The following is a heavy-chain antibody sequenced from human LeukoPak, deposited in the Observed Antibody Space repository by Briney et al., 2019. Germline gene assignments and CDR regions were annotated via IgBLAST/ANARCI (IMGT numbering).Heavy chain of an antibody. D-gene: IGHD5-18*01. CDR2: IYYSGST. CDR3: ARDTYSYGPNHQPYYYMDV. CDR1: GGSISSSSYY. J-gene: IGHJ6*03. Sequence: PSETLSLTCTVSGGSISSSSYYWGWIRQPPGKGLEWIGSIYYSGSTYYNPSLKSRVTISVDTSKNQFSLKLSSVTAADTAVYYCARDTYSYGPNHQPYYYMDVWGKGTTVTVSS. V-gene: IGHV4-39*07.